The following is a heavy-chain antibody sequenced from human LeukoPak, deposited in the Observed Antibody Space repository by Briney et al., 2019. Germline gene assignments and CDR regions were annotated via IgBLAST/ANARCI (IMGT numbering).Heavy chain of an antibody. Sequence: SETLSLTCTVSGGSISSYYWSWIRQPAGKGLGWIGRIYTSGSTNYNPSLKSRVTMSVDTSKNQFSLKLSSVTAADTAVYYCARVLTTVTSDAFDIWGQGTMVTVSS. CDR2: IYTSGST. D-gene: IGHD4-17*01. CDR1: GGSISSYY. V-gene: IGHV4-4*07. J-gene: IGHJ3*02. CDR3: ARVLTTVTSDAFDI.